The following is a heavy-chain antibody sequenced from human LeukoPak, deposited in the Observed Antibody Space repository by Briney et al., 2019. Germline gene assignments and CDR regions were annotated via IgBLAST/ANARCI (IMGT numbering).Heavy chain of an antibody. CDR2: IYYSGST. V-gene: IGHV4-59*01. Sequence: PSETLSLACTVSGGSISSYYWSWIRQPPGKGLEWIGYIYYSGSTNYNPSLKGRVTISVDTSKNQFSLKLSSVTAADTAVYYCARDYGDYGYFQHWGQGTLVTVCS. D-gene: IGHD4-17*01. CDR3: ARDYGDYGYFQH. J-gene: IGHJ1*01. CDR1: GGSISSYY.